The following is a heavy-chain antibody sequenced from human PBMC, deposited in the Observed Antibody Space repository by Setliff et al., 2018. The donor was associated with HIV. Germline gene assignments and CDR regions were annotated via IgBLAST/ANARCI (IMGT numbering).Heavy chain of an antibody. CDR2: IYTSGST. V-gene: IGHV4-4*08. CDR1: GGSISSYC. J-gene: IGHJ3*02. Sequence: PSETLSLTCTVSGGSISSYCWSWIRQPPGKGLEWIGYIYTSGSTNYNPSLKSRVTISVDTSKNQFSLKLSSVTAADTAVYYCARAGAATRKAFDIWGQGTMVTVSS. CDR3: ARAGAATRKAFDI. D-gene: IGHD2-15*01.